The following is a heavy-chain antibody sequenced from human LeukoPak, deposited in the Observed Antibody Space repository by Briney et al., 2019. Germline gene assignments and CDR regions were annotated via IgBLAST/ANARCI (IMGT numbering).Heavy chain of an antibody. CDR1: GGSFSGYY. D-gene: IGHD6-13*01. Sequence: SETLSLTCAVYGGSFSGYYWSWIRQPPGKGLEWIGEINHSGSTNYNPSLKSRVTISVDTSKNQFSLKLSSVTAADTAVYYCARGRAAAGNSRCYMDVWGKGTTVTVSS. CDR2: INHSGST. CDR3: ARGRAAAGNSRCYMDV. V-gene: IGHV4-34*01. J-gene: IGHJ6*03.